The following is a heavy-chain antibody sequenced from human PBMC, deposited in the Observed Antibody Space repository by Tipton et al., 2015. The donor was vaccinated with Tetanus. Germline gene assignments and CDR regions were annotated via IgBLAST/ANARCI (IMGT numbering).Heavy chain of an antibody. CDR1: GFTFSSYW. CDR2: IYTGGSA. D-gene: IGHD1-20*01. V-gene: IGHV3-53*01. J-gene: IGHJ4*02. Sequence: GSLRLSCAASGFTFSSYWMSWVRQAPGKGLEWVSVIYTGGSADYTDSVKGRFTISRDNSNNSLSLQMNSLRIDDTAVYYCAFRTNWRFSRGFDCWGQGILVTVSS. CDR3: AFRTNWRFSRGFDC.